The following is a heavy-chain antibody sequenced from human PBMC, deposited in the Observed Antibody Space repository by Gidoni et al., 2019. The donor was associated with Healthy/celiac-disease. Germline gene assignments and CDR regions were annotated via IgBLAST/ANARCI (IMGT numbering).Heavy chain of an antibody. V-gene: IGHV4-4*02. CDR2: IYHSGST. CDR1: GGSLSSSNW. Sequence: QVQLQESGPGLVKPSGTLSLTCAVSGGSLSSSNWWRWVRQPPGKGLEWIGEIYHSGSTNYNPSLKSRVTISVDKSKNQFSLKLSSVTAADTAVYYCASPPYCSSTSCPKYFQHWGQGTLVTVSS. J-gene: IGHJ1*01. CDR3: ASPPYCSSTSCPKYFQH. D-gene: IGHD2-2*01.